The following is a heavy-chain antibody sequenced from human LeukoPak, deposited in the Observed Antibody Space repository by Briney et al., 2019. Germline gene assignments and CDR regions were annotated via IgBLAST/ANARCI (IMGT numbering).Heavy chain of an antibody. J-gene: IGHJ3*02. V-gene: IGHV3-23*01. D-gene: IGHD6-13*01. CDR3: AKDLGYSSSWRDAFDI. Sequence: GGSLRLSCAASGFTFSSYAMSWVRQAPGKGLEWVSAISGSGGSTYYADSVKGRFTISRDNSKNKLYLQMNSLRAEDTAVYYCAKDLGYSSSWRDAFDIWGQGTMVTVSS. CDR1: GFTFSSYA. CDR2: ISGSGGST.